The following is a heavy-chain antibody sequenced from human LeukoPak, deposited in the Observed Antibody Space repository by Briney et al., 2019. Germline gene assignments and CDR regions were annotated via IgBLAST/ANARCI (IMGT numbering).Heavy chain of an antibody. J-gene: IGHJ6*02. CDR1: GFTFSSYE. D-gene: IGHD2-15*01. CDR2: ISSSGSTI. V-gene: IGHV3-48*03. CDR3: STGSAAYYYYGMDV. Sequence: GGSLRLSCAASGFTFSSYEMNWVRQAPGKGLEWVSYISSSGSTIYYADSVKGRFTISRDNAKNSLYLQMNSLRAEDTAVYYCSTGSAAYYYYGMDVWGQGTTVTVSS.